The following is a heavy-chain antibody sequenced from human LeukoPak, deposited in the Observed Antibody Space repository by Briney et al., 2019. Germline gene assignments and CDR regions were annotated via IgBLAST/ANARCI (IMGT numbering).Heavy chain of an antibody. CDR3: ARRGYCSSTSCFMPRRVLDY. CDR1: GGSFSGYY. D-gene: IGHD2-2*01. Sequence: SETLSLTCAVYGGSFSGYYWSWIRQPPGKGLEWIGEINHSGSTNYNPSLKSRVTISVDTSKNQFSLKLSSVTAADTAVYYCARRGYCSSTSCFMPRRVLDYWGQGTLVTVSS. V-gene: IGHV4-34*01. J-gene: IGHJ4*02. CDR2: INHSGST.